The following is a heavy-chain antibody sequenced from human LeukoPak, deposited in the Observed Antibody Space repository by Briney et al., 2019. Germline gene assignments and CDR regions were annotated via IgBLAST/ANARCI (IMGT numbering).Heavy chain of an antibody. CDR2: ISRSGGST. CDR1: GFTFSNYN. V-gene: IGHV3-21*01. J-gene: IGHJ5*02. D-gene: IGHD5-24*01. Sequence: GGSLRLSWVGFGFTFSNYNLNWVGQAPGRGLEWVSSISRSGGSTYYAESVKGRLTISRDNAESSVCLQVNSMRVEDTAVYYCVRGDKRDLWGQGTLVTVSS. CDR3: VRGDKRDL.